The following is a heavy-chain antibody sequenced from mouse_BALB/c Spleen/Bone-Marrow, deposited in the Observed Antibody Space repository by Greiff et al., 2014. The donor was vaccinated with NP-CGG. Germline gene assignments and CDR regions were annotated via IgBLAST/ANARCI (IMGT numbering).Heavy chain of an antibody. D-gene: IGHD2-4*01. Sequence: EVQLQQSGAELVRSGASVKLSCTASGFNIKDYYMHWVKQRPEQGLEWIGWIDPENGDTEYAPKFQGKATMTADTSSNTAYLQLSSLTSEDTAVYYCNARGDYDFDYFEYWGQGTTLTVSS. CDR2: IDPENGDT. J-gene: IGHJ2*01. CDR1: GFNIKDYY. V-gene: IGHV14-4*02. CDR3: NARGDYDFDYFEY.